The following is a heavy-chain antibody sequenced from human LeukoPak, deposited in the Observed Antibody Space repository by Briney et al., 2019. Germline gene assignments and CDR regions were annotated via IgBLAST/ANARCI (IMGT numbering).Heavy chain of an antibody. Sequence: SETLSLTCTVSGGSISSSSYYWGWIRQPPGKWLEWLGCIYYSGSTYYNPSLKSRVTISVDTTKTQFSLKLSSVTAEDTAVYYCARDQIMITFGGVSRYFDYWGQGTLVTVSS. CDR2: IYYSGST. CDR1: GGSISSSSYY. D-gene: IGHD3-16*01. J-gene: IGHJ4*02. CDR3: ARDQIMITFGGVSRYFDY. V-gene: IGHV4-39*02.